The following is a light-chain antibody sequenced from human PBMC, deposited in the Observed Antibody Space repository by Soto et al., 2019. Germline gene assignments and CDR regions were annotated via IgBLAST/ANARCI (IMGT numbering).Light chain of an antibody. CDR2: AAS. Sequence: DIQMTQSPSSLSASVAARVTITCRASQGIRDALGWYQQKPGKAPKRLIYAASSLQSGVPTRFSGSGSGTEFSLTISSLQPEDFATYYCLQHNSYPQTFGQGTKV. CDR1: QGIRDA. J-gene: IGKJ1*01. CDR3: LQHNSYPQT. V-gene: IGKV1-17*01.